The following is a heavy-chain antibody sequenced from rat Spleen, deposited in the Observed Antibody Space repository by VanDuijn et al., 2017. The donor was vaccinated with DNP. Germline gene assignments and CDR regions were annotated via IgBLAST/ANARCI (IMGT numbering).Heavy chain of an antibody. Sequence: EVQLVESGGGLVQPGRSLNLSCAASEFTFSNYAMAWVRQAPKRGLEWVATISTSGYSTYYRDSVKGRFTISRDNAKRTLYLQMDSLRSEDTATYYCTTSAYTTDFYYVNWFAYWGQGTLVTVSS. CDR1: EFTFSNYA. J-gene: IGHJ3*01. D-gene: IGHD1-6*01. CDR3: TTSAYTTDFYYVNWFAY. CDR2: ISTSGYST. V-gene: IGHV5-27*01.